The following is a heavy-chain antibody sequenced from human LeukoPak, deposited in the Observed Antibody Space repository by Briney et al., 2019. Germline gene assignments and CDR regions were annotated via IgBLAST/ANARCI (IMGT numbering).Heavy chain of an antibody. Sequence: GGSLRLSCAASGFTFSSYAMSWVRQAPGKGLEWVSAISGSGGSTYYADSVKGRFTISRDNAKNSLYLQMNSLRAEDTAVYYCARYDTSDYYFDYWGQGTLVTVSS. CDR3: ARYDTSDYYFDY. CDR2: ISGSGGST. V-gene: IGHV3-23*01. J-gene: IGHJ4*02. D-gene: IGHD3-22*01. CDR1: GFTFSSYA.